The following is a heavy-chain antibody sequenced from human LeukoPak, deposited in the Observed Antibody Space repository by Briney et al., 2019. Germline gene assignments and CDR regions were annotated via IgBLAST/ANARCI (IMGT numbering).Heavy chain of an antibody. CDR3: ARHRSGWLQSSFDY. J-gene: IGHJ4*02. CDR2: INPSGST. D-gene: IGHD5-24*01. CDR1: GGSFSDYY. Sequence: SETLSLTCAVYGGSFSDYYWSWIRQPPGKGLEWIGQINPSGSTKYNPSLKSRVTMSVDTSENQFSLRLSSVTAADTAVYYCARHRSGWLQSSFDYWGQGTLVTVSS. V-gene: IGHV4-34*01.